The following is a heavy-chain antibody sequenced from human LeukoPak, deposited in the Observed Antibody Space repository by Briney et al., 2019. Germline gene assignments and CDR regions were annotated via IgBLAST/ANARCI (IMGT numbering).Heavy chain of an antibody. V-gene: IGHV4-59*08. CDR3: ARHAFSGSYYDY. CDR2: IYYSGST. D-gene: IGHD1-26*01. J-gene: IGHJ4*02. Sequence: PSETLSLTCTVSGGSISSYYWSWIRQPPGKGLEWIGYIYYSGSTNYNPSLKSRVTISVDTSKNQFSLKLSSVTAADTAVYYRARHAFSGSYYDYWGQGTLVTVSS. CDR1: GGSISSYY.